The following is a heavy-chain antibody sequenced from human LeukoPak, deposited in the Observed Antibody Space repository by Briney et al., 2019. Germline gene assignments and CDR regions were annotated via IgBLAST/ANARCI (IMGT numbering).Heavy chain of an antibody. Sequence: GGSLRLSCAASGFTFSSYDMHWVRQATGKGLEWVSAIGTAGDTYYPGSVKGRFTISRENAKNSLYLQMNSLRAGDTAVYYCARKRMYSSGRYYFDYWGQGTLVTVSS. CDR2: IGTAGDT. D-gene: IGHD6-19*01. CDR3: ARKRMYSSGRYYFDY. CDR1: GFTFSSYD. V-gene: IGHV3-13*01. J-gene: IGHJ4*02.